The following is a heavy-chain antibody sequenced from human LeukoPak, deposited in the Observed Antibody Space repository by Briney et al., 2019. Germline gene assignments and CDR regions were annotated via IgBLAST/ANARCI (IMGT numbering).Heavy chain of an antibody. V-gene: IGHV3-48*01. J-gene: IGHJ6*02. CDR2: ISSTSDTI. Sequence: GGSLRLSCAGSGFAFSRYSMNWVRQAPGRGLEWISFISSTSDTIYYADPVKGRFTISRDNSKNTLYLQMNSLRAEDTAVYYCAKDLEGSKWLLLYYYGMDVWGQGTTVTVSS. CDR1: GFAFSRYS. CDR3: AKDLEGSKWLLLYYYGMDV. D-gene: IGHD3-22*01.